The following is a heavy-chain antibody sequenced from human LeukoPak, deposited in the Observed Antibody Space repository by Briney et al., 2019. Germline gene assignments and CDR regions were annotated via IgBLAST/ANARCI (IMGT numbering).Heavy chain of an antibody. D-gene: IGHD3-16*01. CDR2: IYWDDDK. Sequence: SGPTLVNPTQTLTLTCTFSGFSLSTSGVGVGWIRQPPGKALEWLTLIYWDDDKRYSPSLKNRLTITKDSSKNQVVLTMTNMDPVDTATYYCAHRITVDAFGIWGPGTMVTVSS. CDR3: AHRITVDAFGI. CDR1: GFSLSTSGVG. V-gene: IGHV2-5*02. J-gene: IGHJ3*02.